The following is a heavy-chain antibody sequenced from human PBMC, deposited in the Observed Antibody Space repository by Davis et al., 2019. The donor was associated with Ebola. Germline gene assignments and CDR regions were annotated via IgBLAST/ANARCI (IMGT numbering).Heavy chain of an antibody. V-gene: IGHV4-39*01. CDR3: ARRRKDYFDY. J-gene: IGHJ4*02. Sequence: PSETLSLTCTVYDDSISSSTYYWGWIRQPPGKGLEWIGSTYYSGSTFYNPSLKGRVTISLDTSKNQFSLNLNSVTAADTAVYYCARRRKDYFDYWGQGTLVTVSS. CDR2: TYYSGST. CDR1: DDSISSSTYY.